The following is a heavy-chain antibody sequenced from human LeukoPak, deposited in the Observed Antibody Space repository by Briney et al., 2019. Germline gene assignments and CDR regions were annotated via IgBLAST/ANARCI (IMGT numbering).Heavy chain of an antibody. V-gene: IGHV3-23*01. CDR3: AKDTQRGSYGY. J-gene: IGHJ4*02. Sequence: PGGSLRLSRAASGLTFSIYVMSWVRQAPGKGLEWVSDIDGSGVTTYYADSVQGRFTTSRDNSKNTLYLQMNTLRAEDRAVYYCAKDTQRGSYGYWGQGTLVTVCS. CDR2: IDGSGVTT. CDR1: GLTFSIYV. D-gene: IGHD1-26*01.